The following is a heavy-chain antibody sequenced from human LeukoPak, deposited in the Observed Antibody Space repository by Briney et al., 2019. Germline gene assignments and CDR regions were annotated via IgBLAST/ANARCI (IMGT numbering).Heavy chain of an antibody. V-gene: IGHV1-46*01. J-gene: IGHJ4*02. CDR2: INASGGST. CDR3: ARGGYDSSGPGDY. Sequence: ASVKVSCKASGYTFTSYYMHWVRQAPGQGLEWLGIINASGGSTRFAQRFQGRVTLTRDTSTSTVYMELSSLRSEDTAVYYCARGGYDSSGPGDYWGQGTLVTVSS. D-gene: IGHD3-22*01. CDR1: GYTFTSYY.